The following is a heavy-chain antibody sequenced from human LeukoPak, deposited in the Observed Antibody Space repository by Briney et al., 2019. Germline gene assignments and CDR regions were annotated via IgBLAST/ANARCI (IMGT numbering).Heavy chain of an antibody. CDR1: GFTFSSYW. V-gene: IGHV3-74*01. CDR3: ARDSFLYYYGSGKDY. CDR2: INSDGSST. D-gene: IGHD3-10*01. Sequence: GGSLRLSCAASGFTFSSYWMHWVRQAPGKGLVWVSRINSDGSSTSYADSVKGRFTISRDNAKNTLYLQMNSLRAEDTAVYYCARDSFLYYYGSGKDYWGQGTLVTVSS. J-gene: IGHJ4*02.